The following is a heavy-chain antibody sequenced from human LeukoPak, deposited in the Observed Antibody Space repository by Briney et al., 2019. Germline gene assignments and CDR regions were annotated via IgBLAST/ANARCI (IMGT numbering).Heavy chain of an antibody. CDR3: ASLSSSFLVDY. Sequence: GGSLRLSCAASGFTFSSYSMNWVRQVPGKGLEWVSSISSSSSYIHYADSVKGRFTISRDNAKNSLYLQMNSLRAEDTAVYYCASLSSSFLVDYWGQGTLVTVSS. V-gene: IGHV3-21*01. CDR1: GFTFSSYS. J-gene: IGHJ4*02. CDR2: ISSSSSYI. D-gene: IGHD6-13*01.